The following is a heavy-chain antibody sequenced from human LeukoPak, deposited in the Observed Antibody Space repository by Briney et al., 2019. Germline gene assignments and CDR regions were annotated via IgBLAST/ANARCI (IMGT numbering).Heavy chain of an antibody. CDR3: ATGYNTYPFDI. J-gene: IGHJ3*02. D-gene: IGHD1-1*01. Sequence: ASVKVSCKVSRYTLTEVAMHWVRQAPGKGLEWMGGYDPEHGETVYAQNLQGRVTMIEDTSTDTAYMELSSLRSEDTAMYYCATGYNTYPFDIWGQGTMVTVSS. CDR2: YDPEHGET. CDR1: RYTLTEVA. V-gene: IGHV1-24*01.